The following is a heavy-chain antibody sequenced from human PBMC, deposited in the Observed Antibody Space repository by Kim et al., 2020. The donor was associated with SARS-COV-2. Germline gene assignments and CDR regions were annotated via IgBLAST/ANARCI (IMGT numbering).Heavy chain of an antibody. J-gene: IGHJ4*02. Sequence: GGSLRLSCAASGFTFSSYSMIWVRHAPGKGLEWLSWISSSGITIQYADSVKGRFTVSRDNAKNSLYLQMNSLTDDDTAVYYCARDNWADYWGQGTLVTVS. D-gene: IGHD1-1*01. V-gene: IGHV3-48*02. CDR2: ISSSGITI. CDR1: GFTFSSYS. CDR3: ARDNWADY.